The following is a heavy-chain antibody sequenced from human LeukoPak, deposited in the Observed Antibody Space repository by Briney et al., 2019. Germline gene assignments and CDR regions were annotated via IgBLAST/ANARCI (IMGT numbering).Heavy chain of an antibody. CDR1: GYTFTGFY. CDR3: ARDWRGYYYYLNV. J-gene: IGHJ6*03. CDR2: INPNSGDT. Sequence: GASVKVSCKASGYTFTGFYIHWVRQAPGQGLEWMGWINPNSGDTNYAQKFQGRVTMTRDTSISTAYMELSSLRSDDTAVYYCARDWRGYYYYLNVWGKGTTVTISS. V-gene: IGHV1-2*02.